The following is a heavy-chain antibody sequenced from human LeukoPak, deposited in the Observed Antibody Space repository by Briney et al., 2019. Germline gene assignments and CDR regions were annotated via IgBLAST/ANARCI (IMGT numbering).Heavy chain of an antibody. V-gene: IGHV3-23*01. CDR1: GFTFSSYA. J-gene: IGHJ4*02. CDR3: AKDPSPYSSSWSTFDY. CDR2: ISGSGGST. Sequence: PGGSLRLSCAASGFTFSSYAMSWVRQAPGKGLEWVSAISGSGGSTYYADSVKGRFTIPRDNSKNTLYLQMNSLRAEDTAVYYCAKDPSPYSSSWSTFDYWGQGTLVTVSS. D-gene: IGHD6-13*01.